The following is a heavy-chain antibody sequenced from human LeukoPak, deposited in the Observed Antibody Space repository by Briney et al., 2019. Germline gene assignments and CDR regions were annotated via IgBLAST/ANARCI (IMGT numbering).Heavy chain of an antibody. V-gene: IGHV4-4*07. D-gene: IGHD1-7*01. J-gene: IGHJ5*02. CDR2: IYTTGST. CDR1: GGSISNSY. CDR3: ARAYRENYPNWFDP. Sequence: PSETLSLTCTVSGGSISNSYWSWIRQPAGKGLEWIGRIYTTGSTNYNPSLKSRGTLSIDTSKNQFSLKLASVTAADTAVYYCARAYRENYPNWFDPWGQGTLVTVSS.